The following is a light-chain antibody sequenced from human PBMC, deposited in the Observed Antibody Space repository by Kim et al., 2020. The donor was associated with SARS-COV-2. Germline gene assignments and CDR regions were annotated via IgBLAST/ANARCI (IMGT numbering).Light chain of an antibody. V-gene: IGKV3-20*01. CDR1: QSVSSSY. CDR2: GAS. CDR3: QQYGSSTEA. J-gene: IGKJ1*01. Sequence: YPGERATLSCRASQSVSSSYLAWYQQKPGQAPRLLLYGASSRATGIPDRFSGSGSGTDFTLTISRLEPEDFAVYYCQQYGSSTEAFGQGTKVDIK.